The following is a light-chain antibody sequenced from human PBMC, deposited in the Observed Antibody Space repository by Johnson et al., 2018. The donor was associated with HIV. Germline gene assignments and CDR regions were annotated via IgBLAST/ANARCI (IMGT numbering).Light chain of an antibody. CDR2: DNN. CDR1: SSNIGNNY. V-gene: IGLV1-51*01. J-gene: IGLJ1*01. Sequence: QSVLTQPPSVSAAPGQKVTISCSGSSSNIGNNYVSWYQQLPRTAPKLLIYDNNKRPSVIPDRFSGSKSGTSATLGITGLQTGDEADYYCGTWDSSLSAHVFGTGTKVTVL. CDR3: GTWDSSLSAHV.